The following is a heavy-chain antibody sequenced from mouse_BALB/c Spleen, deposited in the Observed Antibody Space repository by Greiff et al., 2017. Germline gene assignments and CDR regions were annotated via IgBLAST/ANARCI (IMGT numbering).Heavy chain of an antibody. CDR1: GYTFTSYW. Sequence: QVQLQQSGAELAKPGASVKMSCKASGYTFTSYWMHWVKQRPGQGLEWIGYINPSTGYTEYNQKFKDKATLTADKSSSTAYMQLSSLTSEDSAVYYCARWRGWDFDYWGQGTTLTVSS. J-gene: IGHJ2*01. V-gene: IGHV1-7*01. D-gene: IGHD3-2*02. CDR3: ARWRGWDFDY. CDR2: INPSTGYT.